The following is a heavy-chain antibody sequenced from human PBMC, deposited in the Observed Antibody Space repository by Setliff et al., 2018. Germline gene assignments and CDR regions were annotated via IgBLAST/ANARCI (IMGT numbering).Heavy chain of an antibody. D-gene: IGHD2-15*01. CDR1: GYTFTNYD. CDR2: MDPNSGYT. V-gene: IGHV1-8*02. J-gene: IGHJ4*02. Sequence: VKVSCKASGYTFTNYDINWARQAPGQGLEWMGWMDPNSGYTGYAQKFHGRVTMARDTSISTAYMELSSLTSEDTAVYYCARILGYCSGGSCYVPYWGQGTLVTVSS. CDR3: ARILGYCSGGSCYVPY.